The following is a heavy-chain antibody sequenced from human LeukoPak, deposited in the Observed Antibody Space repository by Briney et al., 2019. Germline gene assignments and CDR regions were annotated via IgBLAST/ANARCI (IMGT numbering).Heavy chain of an antibody. D-gene: IGHD2-21*01. Sequence: PGGSLRLSCVASGFTFSTAWMSWLRQAPGKGLEWVGRIKSNSDGGTTDYAASVKGRFTIFRDDSKNTVYLQMNSLKTEDTAVYYCLWWDYWGQGTLVTVSS. CDR3: LWWDY. J-gene: IGHJ4*02. V-gene: IGHV3-15*01. CDR2: IKSNSDGGTT. CDR1: GFTFSTAW.